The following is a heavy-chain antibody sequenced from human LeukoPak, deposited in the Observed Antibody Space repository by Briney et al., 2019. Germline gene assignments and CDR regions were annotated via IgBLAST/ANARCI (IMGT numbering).Heavy chain of an antibody. J-gene: IGHJ4*02. D-gene: IGHD2-2*01. CDR2: ISPAGDST. CDR3: ARRLVTAGITDFIDS. Sequence: GGSLRLSCTAPGFTFSDYAMSWVRQAPGAGLEWVSAISPAGDSTTDADSVKGRFTISRDNSKSTLYLQMNGLTAEDTALYYCARRLVTAGITDFIDSWGQGTLVSVSS. V-gene: IGHV3-23*01. CDR1: GFTFSDYA.